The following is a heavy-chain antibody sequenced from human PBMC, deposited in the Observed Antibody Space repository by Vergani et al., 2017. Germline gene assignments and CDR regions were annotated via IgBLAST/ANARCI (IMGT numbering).Heavy chain of an antibody. Sequence: EVQLVQSGGEVKKPGESLKISCKGSAYPFTSYCMAWVRQAPGKGLEWMGIIYPGDSDSRSTPSFQGPGTMSVDKSIDTAYLSWPGLKAADTATYFCVRLRGGSCFGTTCYPDYWGQGTLVRVSS. CDR2: IYPGDSDS. J-gene: IGHJ4*02. D-gene: IGHD2-2*01. CDR1: AYPFTSYC. V-gene: IGHV5-51*03. CDR3: VRLRGGSCFGTTCYPDY.